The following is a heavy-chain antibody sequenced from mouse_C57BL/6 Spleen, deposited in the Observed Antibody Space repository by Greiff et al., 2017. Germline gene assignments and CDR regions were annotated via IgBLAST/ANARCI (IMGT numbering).Heavy chain of an antibody. V-gene: IGHV5-4*01. D-gene: IGHD4-1*01. Sequence: EVQVVESGGGLVKPGGSLKLSCAASGFTFSSYAMSWVRQTPEKRLEWVATISDGGSYTYYPDNVKGRFTISRDNAKNNLYLQMSHLKSEDTAMYYCARGTVFAYWGQGTLVTVSA. CDR1: GFTFSSYA. J-gene: IGHJ3*01. CDR3: ARGTVFAY. CDR2: ISDGGSYT.